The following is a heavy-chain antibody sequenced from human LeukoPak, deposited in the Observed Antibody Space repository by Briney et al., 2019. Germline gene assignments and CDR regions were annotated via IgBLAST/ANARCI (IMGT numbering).Heavy chain of an antibody. D-gene: IGHD3-10*01. Sequence: GGSLRLSCAVSGFTFSDHYMDWVRQAPGKGLEWIGRSRNEGHSYSTDFAASVRGRASLSRDHSRNSLYLQINSLRTDDTAVYYCVALLRGIGYWGQGTLVTVS. CDR3: VALLRGIGY. V-gene: IGHV3-72*01. J-gene: IGHJ4*02. CDR2: SRNEGHSYST. CDR1: GFTFSDHY.